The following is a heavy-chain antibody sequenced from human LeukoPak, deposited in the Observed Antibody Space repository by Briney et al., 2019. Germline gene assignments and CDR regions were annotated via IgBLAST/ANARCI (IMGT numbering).Heavy chain of an antibody. CDR1: GGSISNYH. V-gene: IGHV4-59*01. J-gene: IGHJ3*02. Sequence: SEILSLTCTVSGGSISNYHWSWIRQPPGKRLEWIGFISYSGSTNSNPSLKSRVTISVDTSKNQFSLKLNSVTAADTAVYYCAKGSYDERGYSNAFDIWGQGAMVTVSS. CDR2: ISYSGST. D-gene: IGHD3-22*01. CDR3: AKGSYDERGYSNAFDI.